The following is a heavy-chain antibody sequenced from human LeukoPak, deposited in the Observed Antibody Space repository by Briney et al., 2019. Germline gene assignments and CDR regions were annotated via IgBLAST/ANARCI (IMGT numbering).Heavy chain of an antibody. Sequence: PGRSLRLSCAASGFTFSSYGMHWVRQAPGKGLEWVAVIWYDGSNKYYADSVKGRFTISRDNSKNTLYLQMNSLRAEDTALYYCARAYCGADCPTLDYWGQGTLVTVSP. CDR3: ARAYCGADCPTLDY. CDR1: GFTFSSYG. CDR2: IWYDGSNK. V-gene: IGHV3-33*01. J-gene: IGHJ4*02. D-gene: IGHD2-21*02.